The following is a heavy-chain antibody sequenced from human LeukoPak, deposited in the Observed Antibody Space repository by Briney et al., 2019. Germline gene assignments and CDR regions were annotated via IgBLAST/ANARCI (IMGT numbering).Heavy chain of an antibody. Sequence: GGSLRLSCAASGFTFSSYSMNWVRQASGKGLEWVSYISSSSSTIYYADSVKGRFTISRDNAKNSLYLQMSSLRDEDTAVYYCAREYGDYEGIYYYGMDVWGQGTTVTVSS. D-gene: IGHD4-17*01. CDR3: AREYGDYEGIYYYGMDV. V-gene: IGHV3-48*02. J-gene: IGHJ6*02. CDR1: GFTFSSYS. CDR2: ISSSSSTI.